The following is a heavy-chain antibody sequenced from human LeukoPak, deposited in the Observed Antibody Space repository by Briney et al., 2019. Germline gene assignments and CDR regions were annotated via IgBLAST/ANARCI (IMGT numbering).Heavy chain of an antibody. CDR1: GYTFTSYY. D-gene: IGHD4-17*01. J-gene: IGHJ4*02. CDR2: INPSGGST. CDR3: ARILSAYGDSDY. Sequence: ASVKVSCKASGYTFTSYYMHWVRQAPGQGLEWMGIINPSGGSTSCAQKFQGRVTMTRDTSTSTVYMELSSLRSEDTAVYYCARILSAYGDSDYWGQGTLVTVSS. V-gene: IGHV1-46*01.